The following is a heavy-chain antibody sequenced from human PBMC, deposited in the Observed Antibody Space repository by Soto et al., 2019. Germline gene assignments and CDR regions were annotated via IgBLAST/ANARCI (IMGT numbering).Heavy chain of an antibody. CDR3: AKGGSGSYSNAFDI. V-gene: IGHV4-39*02. Sequence: PSETLSLTCIVSGCSISNRTSYWGWIRQPPGRGLEWIGTISFSGSTNFNPSLKSRVTMSVETSKNHFSLKLSSVTAADTAVYYCAKGGSGSYSNAFDIWGQGTMVTVSS. CDR1: GCSISNRTSY. D-gene: IGHD3-10*01. CDR2: ISFSGST. J-gene: IGHJ3*02.